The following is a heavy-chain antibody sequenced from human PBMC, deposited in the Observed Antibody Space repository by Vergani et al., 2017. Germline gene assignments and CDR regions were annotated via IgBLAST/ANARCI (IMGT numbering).Heavy chain of an antibody. CDR1: GGSISSYY. CDR3: ARGGNYDILRLHYYYYYMDV. D-gene: IGHD3-9*01. Sequence: QVQLQEWGAGLLKTSETLSLTCGVSGGSISSYYWSWIRQPPGKGLEWIGYIYYSGSTNYNPSLKSRVTISVDTSKNQFSLKLSSVTAADTAVYYCARGGNYDILRLHYYYYYMDVWGKGTTVTVSS. CDR2: IYYSGST. V-gene: IGHV4-59*01. J-gene: IGHJ6*03.